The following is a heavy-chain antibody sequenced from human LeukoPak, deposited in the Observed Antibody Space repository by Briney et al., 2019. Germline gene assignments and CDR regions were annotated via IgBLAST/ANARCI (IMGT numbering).Heavy chain of an antibody. CDR1: GGSISSGDYY. J-gene: IGHJ5*02. CDR2: IYYSEM. D-gene: IGHD4-23*01. CDR3: ARDRRAVVTANWFDP. Sequence: SETLSLTCTVSGGSISSGDYYWSWIRQPPGKGLEWIGYIYYSEMYNNPSLKSRVTISVDTSKNQFSLKLSSVTAADTAVYYCARDRRAVVTANWFDPWGQGTLVTVSS. V-gene: IGHV4-30-4*01.